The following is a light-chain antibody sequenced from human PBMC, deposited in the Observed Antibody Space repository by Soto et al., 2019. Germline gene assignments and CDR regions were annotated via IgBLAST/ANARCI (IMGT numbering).Light chain of an antibody. Sequence: EIVLTQSPGTLSLSPGERATLSCRASQSVSSKYLAWYQQKPGQAPRVLIYGTSIRASGVPERFSGSGSGTDFTLTISSLQPEDFATYYCQQSYSTPFTFGPGTKVDIK. J-gene: IGKJ3*01. CDR1: QSVSSKY. CDR2: GTS. CDR3: QQSYSTPFT. V-gene: IGKV3-20*01.